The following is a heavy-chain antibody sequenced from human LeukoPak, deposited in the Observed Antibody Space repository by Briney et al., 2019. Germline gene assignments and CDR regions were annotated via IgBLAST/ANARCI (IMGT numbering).Heavy chain of an antibody. CDR2: IYSGGST. Sequence: GGSLRLSCAASGFTVSSNHMSWVRQAPGKGLEWVSVIYSGGSTYYADSVKGRFTISRDNSKNTLYLQMNSLRAEDTAVYYCASPYDSSGYHDYWGQGTLVTVSS. D-gene: IGHD3-22*01. V-gene: IGHV3-66*01. J-gene: IGHJ4*02. CDR3: ASPYDSSGYHDY. CDR1: GFTVSSNH.